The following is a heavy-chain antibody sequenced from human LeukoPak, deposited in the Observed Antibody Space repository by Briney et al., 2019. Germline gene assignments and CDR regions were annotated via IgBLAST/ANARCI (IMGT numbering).Heavy chain of an antibody. V-gene: IGHV3-9*01. Sequence: SGGSLRLSCAASGFTFDDYAMHWVRQAPGKGLEWVSGISWNSGSIGYADSVKGRFTISRDNAKNSLYLQMNSLRAEDTALYYCAKDSGYYYDSSGYIDYWGQGTLVTVSS. J-gene: IGHJ4*02. CDR1: GFTFDDYA. CDR3: AKDSGYYYDSSGYIDY. CDR2: ISWNSGSI. D-gene: IGHD3-22*01.